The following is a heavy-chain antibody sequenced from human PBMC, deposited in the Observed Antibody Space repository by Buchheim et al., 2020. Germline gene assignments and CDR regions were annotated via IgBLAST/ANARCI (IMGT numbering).Heavy chain of an antibody. Sequence: QLQLQESGPGLVKPSETLSLTCTVSGGSISSSSYHWGWIRQPPGKGLEWIGMIYYSGPTYYSPSLKSRVTISVDTSKNPFSLKVNSVTVADTALYFCARFYGGSSDYWGQGTL. J-gene: IGHJ4*02. CDR2: IYYSGPT. CDR3: ARFYGGSSDY. D-gene: IGHD1-26*01. V-gene: IGHV4-39*01. CDR1: GGSISSSSYH.